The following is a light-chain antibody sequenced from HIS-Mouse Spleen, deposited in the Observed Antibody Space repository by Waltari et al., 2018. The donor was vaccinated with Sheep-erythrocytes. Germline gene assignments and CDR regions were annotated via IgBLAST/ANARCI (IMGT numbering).Light chain of an antibody. CDR1: QRISSY. J-gene: IGKJ2*01. CDR2: AAS. V-gene: IGKV1-9*01. Sequence: DIQLTDSPSFLSAALGGRIPITCRVSQRISSYLAWYQQKPGKAAKPLIYAASSLQSGVPSRFSGSGSGTEFTLTISSLQPEDFATYYCQQHNSYPHTFGQGTKLEIK. CDR3: QQHNSYPHT.